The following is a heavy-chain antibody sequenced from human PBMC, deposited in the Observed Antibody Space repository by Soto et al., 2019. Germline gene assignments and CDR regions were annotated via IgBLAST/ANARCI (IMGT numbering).Heavy chain of an antibody. CDR2: IYWDDDG. CDR1: GFSLTTRSVG. CDR3: VHTSDWHYYFDS. V-gene: IGHV2-5*02. Sequence: QITLKESGPTLVKPTETLTLTCSFSGFSLTTRSVGVAWVRQPPGKALEWLALIYWDDDGRYIPSLQSRLAITKDTSRNQVALTVANVDPGDTATYYCVHTSDWHYYFDSWGQGILVTVSS. D-gene: IGHD3-9*01. J-gene: IGHJ4*02.